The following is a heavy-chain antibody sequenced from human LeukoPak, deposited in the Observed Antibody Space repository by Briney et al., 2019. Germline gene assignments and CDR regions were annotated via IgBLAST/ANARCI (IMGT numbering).Heavy chain of an antibody. J-gene: IGHJ5*02. Sequence: PGGSLRLSCAASGFTFSSYAMSWVRQAPGKGLEWVSVISGSGSSTYYADSVKGRFTISRDNSKNTLYLQMHSLRAEDTAVYYCAKDTGIAAAGHNWFDPWGQGTLVTVSS. CDR1: GFTFSSYA. D-gene: IGHD6-13*01. CDR3: AKDTGIAAAGHNWFDP. V-gene: IGHV3-23*01. CDR2: ISGSGSST.